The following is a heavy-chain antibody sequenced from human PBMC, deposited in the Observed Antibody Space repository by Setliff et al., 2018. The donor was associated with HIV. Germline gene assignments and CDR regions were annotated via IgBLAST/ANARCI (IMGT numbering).Heavy chain of an antibody. Sequence: LSLTCAVSGASVSDTIWWSWVRQSPGKGLECVAVVSFDGSYKYYPDSVKGRFTISRDNSRNRLYLQMSSLRSDDTAVYYCARVPYRSVWFSGGHDAFDIWGQGTMVTVS. CDR2: VSFDGSYK. CDR1: GASVSDT. D-gene: IGHD6-19*01. V-gene: IGHV3-30*04. CDR3: ARVPYRSVWFSGGHDAFDI. J-gene: IGHJ3*02.